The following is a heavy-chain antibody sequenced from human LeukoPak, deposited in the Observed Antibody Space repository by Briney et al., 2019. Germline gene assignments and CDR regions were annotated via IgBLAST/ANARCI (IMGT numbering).Heavy chain of an antibody. CDR2: IYHSGST. CDR1: GYSISSGYY. D-gene: IGHD3-3*01. J-gene: IGHJ3*02. CDR3: ARHRDYDFWSGYYTGAFDI. V-gene: IGHV4-38-2*01. Sequence: SETLSLTCAVSGYSISSGYYWGWIRQPPGKGLEWIGSIYHSGSTYYNPSLKSRVAISVDTSKNQFSLKLSSVTAADTAVYYCARHRDYDFWSGYYTGAFDIWGQGTMVTVSS.